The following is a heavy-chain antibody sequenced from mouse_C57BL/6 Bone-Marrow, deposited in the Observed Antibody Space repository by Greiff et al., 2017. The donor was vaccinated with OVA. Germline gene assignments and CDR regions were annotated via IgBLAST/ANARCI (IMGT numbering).Heavy chain of an antibody. Sequence: EVHLVESGPGLAKPSQTLSLTCSVTGYSITSDYWNWIRKFPGNKLEYMGYISYSGSTYYNPSLKSRISITRDTSKNQYYLQLNSVTTEDTATYYCARSPVYSNYGFAYWGQGTLVTVSA. J-gene: IGHJ3*01. D-gene: IGHD2-5*01. CDR1: GYSITSDY. CDR2: ISYSGST. CDR3: ARSPVYSNYGFAY. V-gene: IGHV3-8*01.